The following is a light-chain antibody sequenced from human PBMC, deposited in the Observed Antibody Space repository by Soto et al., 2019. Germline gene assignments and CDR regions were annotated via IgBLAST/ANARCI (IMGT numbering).Light chain of an antibody. Sequence: EIVLTQSPATLCLSPGESATLSCRASQSVSSNLAWYQQKPGQAPRLLIYGASTRATGIPARFSGSGSGTDFTLTISRLEPEDFAVYYCQQYGSSPPTWTFGQGTKVDIK. CDR1: QSVSSN. CDR2: GAS. V-gene: IGKV3-20*01. J-gene: IGKJ1*01. CDR3: QQYGSSPPTWT.